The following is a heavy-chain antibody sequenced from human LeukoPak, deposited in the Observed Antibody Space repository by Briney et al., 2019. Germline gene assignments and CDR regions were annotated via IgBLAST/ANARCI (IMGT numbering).Heavy chain of an antibody. CDR3: ARGGYKWYFDL. D-gene: IGHD6-25*01. CDR2: TWDGDGNK. CDR1: GFTFKIYG. V-gene: IGHV3-33*01. J-gene: IGHJ2*01. Sequence: PGRSLRLSCATSGFTFKIYGIHWVRQAPGKGLEWVAVTWDGDGNKYYADSVKGRFTISRDNSKNTLYLQMNSLRAEDTAVYYCARGGYKWYFDLWGRGTLVTVSS.